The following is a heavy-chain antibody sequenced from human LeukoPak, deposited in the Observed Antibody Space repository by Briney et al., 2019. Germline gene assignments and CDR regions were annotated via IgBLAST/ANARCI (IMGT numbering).Heavy chain of an antibody. D-gene: IGHD3-22*01. CDR3: ARAGSDLYYDSSGYPPDY. J-gene: IGHJ4*02. Sequence: GGSLRLSCAASGFTFSSYWMHWVRQAPGKGLVWVSRINSDGSSTSCADSVKGRFTISRDNAKNTLYLQMNSLRAEDTAVYYCARAGSDLYYDSSGYPPDYWGQGTLVTVSS. V-gene: IGHV3-74*01. CDR2: INSDGSST. CDR1: GFTFSSYW.